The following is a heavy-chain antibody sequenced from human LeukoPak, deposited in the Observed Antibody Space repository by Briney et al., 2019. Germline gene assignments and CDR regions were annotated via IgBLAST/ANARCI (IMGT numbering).Heavy chain of an antibody. D-gene: IGHD4-11*01. CDR3: ARLGDYSNAHWFDP. CDR1: GFTFSSYW. J-gene: IGHJ5*02. V-gene: IGHV3-74*01. CDR2: IKGDGGDT. Sequence: GGSLRLSCAASGFTFSSYWMHWVRQAPGKGLVWVSRIKGDGGDTTYADSVKGRFTISRDNAKNTLYLQMNSLRAEDTALYYCARLGDYSNAHWFDPWGQGTLVTVSS.